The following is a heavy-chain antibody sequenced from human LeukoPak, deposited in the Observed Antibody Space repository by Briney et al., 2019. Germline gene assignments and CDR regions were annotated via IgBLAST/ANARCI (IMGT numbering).Heavy chain of an antibody. CDR3: ARVGGDISFDY. V-gene: IGHV3-30-3*01. CDR1: GFTFSSYA. Sequence: PGRSLRLSCAASGFTFSSYAMHWVRQAPGKGLEWVAVISYDGSNKYYADSVKGRFTISRDNSKNTLYLQMNSLRAEDTAVYYCARVGGDISFDYWGQGTLVTVSS. D-gene: IGHD3-9*01. J-gene: IGHJ4*02. CDR2: ISYDGSNK.